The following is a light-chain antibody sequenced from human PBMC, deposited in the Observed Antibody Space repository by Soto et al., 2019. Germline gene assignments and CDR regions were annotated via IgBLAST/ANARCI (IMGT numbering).Light chain of an antibody. CDR3: HQSKNWHSIT. CDR1: QSVSSS. Sequence: EIMMTQSPPTLSVSPGERATLSCRASQSVSSSLSWYQQKPGQAPRLLIYGASRRATGTPARFSGSGSGTESTLTITRLHPADFAFSYCHQSKNWHSITFGQGTRLEIK. J-gene: IGKJ5*01. V-gene: IGKV3-15*01. CDR2: GAS.